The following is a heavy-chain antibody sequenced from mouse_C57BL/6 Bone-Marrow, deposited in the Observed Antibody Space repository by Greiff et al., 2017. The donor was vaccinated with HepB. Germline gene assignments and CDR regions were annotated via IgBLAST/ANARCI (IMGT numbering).Heavy chain of an antibody. D-gene: IGHD3-2*02. CDR1: GFNIKNTY. V-gene: IGHV14-3*01. CDR2: IDPANGNT. Sequence: VHVKQSVAELVRPGASVKLSCTASGFNIKNTYMHWVKQRPEQGLEWIGRIDPANGNTKYAPKFQGKATITADTSSNTAYLQLSSLTSEDTAIYYCASPDSSGYLNFDYWGQGTTLTVSS. J-gene: IGHJ2*01. CDR3: ASPDSSGYLNFDY.